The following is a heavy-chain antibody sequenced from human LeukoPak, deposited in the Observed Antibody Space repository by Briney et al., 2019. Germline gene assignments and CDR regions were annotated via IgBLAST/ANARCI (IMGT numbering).Heavy chain of an antibody. J-gene: IGHJ4*02. D-gene: IGHD1-26*01. CDR1: GFTFSSYG. V-gene: IGHV3-21*01. CDR3: ARGGATTSQFDY. Sequence: GGSLRLSCAASGFTFSSYGMNWVRQAPGKGLEWVSSISSSSSYIYYADSVKGRFTISRDNAKNSLYLQMNSLRAEDTAVYYCARGGATTSQFDYWGQGTLVTVSS. CDR2: ISSSSSYI.